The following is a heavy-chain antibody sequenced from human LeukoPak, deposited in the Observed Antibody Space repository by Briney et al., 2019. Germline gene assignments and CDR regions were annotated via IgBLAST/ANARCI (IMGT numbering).Heavy chain of an antibody. CDR2: IKSKSDGGTT. CDR3: TGRANGY. J-gene: IGHJ4*02. CDR1: GFTVSSNY. V-gene: IGHV3-15*01. Sequence: GGSLRLSCAASGFTVSSNYMSWVRQAPGKGLEWVGRIKSKSDGGTTDYAAPVKGRFTISRDDSKNMLYLQMNSLKIEDTAVYYCTGRANGYWGRGTLVTVSS. D-gene: IGHD2-8*01.